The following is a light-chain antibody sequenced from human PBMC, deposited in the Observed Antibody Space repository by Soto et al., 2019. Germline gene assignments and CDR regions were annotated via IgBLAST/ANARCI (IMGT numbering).Light chain of an antibody. CDR1: QSVRSSN. CDR3: QQYGILWT. CDR2: GAS. Sequence: EIVLTQSPGTLSLSPGERATLSCRASQSVRSSNLAWYQQKPGQAPRLLIYGASSRATGIPDRFSGSGSGTDFTLTISSLEPEDFAVYYCQQYGILWTFGQGTKVEIK. J-gene: IGKJ1*01. V-gene: IGKV3-20*01.